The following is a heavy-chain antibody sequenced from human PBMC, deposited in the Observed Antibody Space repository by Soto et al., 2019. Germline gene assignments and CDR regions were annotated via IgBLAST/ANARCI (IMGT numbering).Heavy chain of an antibody. CDR3: AKLAVVVVAATHSGPDY. Sequence: GGSLRLSCAASGFTFSSYGMHWVRQAPGKGLEWVAVISYDGSNKYYADSVKGRFTISRDNSKNTLYLQMNSLRAEDTAVYYCAKLAVVVVAATHSGPDYWGQGTLVTVS. CDR1: GFTFSSYG. J-gene: IGHJ4*02. D-gene: IGHD2-15*01. CDR2: ISYDGSNK. V-gene: IGHV3-30*18.